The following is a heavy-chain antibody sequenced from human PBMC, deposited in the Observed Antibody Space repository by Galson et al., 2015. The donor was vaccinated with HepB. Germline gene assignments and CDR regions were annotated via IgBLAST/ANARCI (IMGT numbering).Heavy chain of an antibody. D-gene: IGHD3-10*01. CDR1: GFTFSGYS. CDR3: ARDRQTPGIGEVGP. J-gene: IGHJ5*02. V-gene: IGHV3-30-3*01. CDR2: MSYDGNNK. Sequence: SLRLSCAASGFTFSGYSMHWVRQAPGKGLEWVAVMSYDGNNKYYGDSVKGRFTVSRDNSKNTVYLQMNSLRVDDTAVYYCARDRQTPGIGEVGPWGQGTLVTVSS.